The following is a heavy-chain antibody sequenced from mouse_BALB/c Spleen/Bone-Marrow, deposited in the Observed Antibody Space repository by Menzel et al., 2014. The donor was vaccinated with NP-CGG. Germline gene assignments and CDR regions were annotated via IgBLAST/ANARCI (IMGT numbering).Heavy chain of an antibody. J-gene: IGHJ4*01. CDR3: ARSSYFDYDGAMHY. CDR1: GYSITSDYA. D-gene: IGHD2-4*01. Sequence: ESGPGLLKPSQSLSLTCTVTGYSITSDYAWNWIRQFPGNKLEWMGYISYSGSTSYDPSLKSRISITRDTSKNQFFLQLNSVTTEDTATYYCARSSYFDYDGAMHYWPKGTSVPFSS. CDR2: ISYSGST. V-gene: IGHV3-2*02.